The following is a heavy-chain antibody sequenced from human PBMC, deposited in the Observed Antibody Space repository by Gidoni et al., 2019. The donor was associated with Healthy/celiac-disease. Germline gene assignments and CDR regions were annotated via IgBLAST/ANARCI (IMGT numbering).Heavy chain of an antibody. Sequence: QLQLQESGPGLVKPSETLSLTCTVSGGSIRSSRYYWGWIRQPPGKGLEWIGSIYYSGSTYYNPSLKSRVTISVDTSKNQFSLKLSSVTAADTAVYYCARERRSTIFGVVIIYFDYWGQGTLVTVSS. CDR3: ARERRSTIFGVVIIYFDY. D-gene: IGHD3-3*01. V-gene: IGHV4-39*07. CDR2: IYYSGST. J-gene: IGHJ4*02. CDR1: GGSIRSSRYY.